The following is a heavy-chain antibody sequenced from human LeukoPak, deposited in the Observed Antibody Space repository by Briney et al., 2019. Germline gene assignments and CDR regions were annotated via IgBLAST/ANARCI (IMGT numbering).Heavy chain of an antibody. CDR2: IYYSGST. CDR1: GGSISSYY. J-gene: IGHJ6*04. Sequence: TLSLTCTVSGGSISSYYWNWIRQPPGKGLEWIGYIYYSGSTNYNPSLKSRVTISVDTSKNQFSLKLTSVTAADTAMYYCARIAATGPSLDVWGKGTTVTVSS. D-gene: IGHD6-13*01. V-gene: IGHV4-59*01. CDR3: ARIAATGPSLDV.